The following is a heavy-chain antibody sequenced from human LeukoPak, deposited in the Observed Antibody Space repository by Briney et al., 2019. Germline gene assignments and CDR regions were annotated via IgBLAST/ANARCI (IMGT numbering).Heavy chain of an antibody. D-gene: IGHD3-22*01. CDR1: GYTFTSYY. Sequence: ASVKVSCKASGYTFTSYYMHWVRQAPGQGLEWMGIINPSGGSTSYAQKFQGRVTMTRDTSTSTVYMELSSLRSEDTAVYYCARKSHNYDSSGYPFDYWGQGTLVTVSS. CDR3: ARKSHNYDSSGYPFDY. CDR2: INPSGGST. V-gene: IGHV1-46*01. J-gene: IGHJ4*02.